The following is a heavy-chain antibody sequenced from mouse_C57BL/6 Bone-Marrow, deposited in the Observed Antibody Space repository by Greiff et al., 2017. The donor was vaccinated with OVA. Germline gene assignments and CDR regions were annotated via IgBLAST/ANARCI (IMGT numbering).Heavy chain of an antibody. CDR2: INPNNGGT. Sequence: VQLQQSGPELVKPGASVKMSCKASGYTFTDYNMHWVKQSHGKSLEWIGYINPNNGGTSYNQKFKGKATLTVNKSSSTAYMELRSLTSEDSAVYDCARDWDGKTWFAYWGQGTLVTVSA. CDR1: GYTFTDYN. J-gene: IGHJ3*01. V-gene: IGHV1-22*01. CDR3: ARDWDGKTWFAY. D-gene: IGHD4-1*01.